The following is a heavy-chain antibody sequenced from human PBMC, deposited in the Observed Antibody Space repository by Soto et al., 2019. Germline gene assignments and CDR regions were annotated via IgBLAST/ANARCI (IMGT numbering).Heavy chain of an antibody. CDR1: RGSISNYF. CDR3: VCFKRGYSGYDHTAEYFEH. CDR2: ISYSGTT. Sequence: SETLSLTCTVSRGSISNYFWTWIRQPPGKGLEWIGYISYSGTTNYNPSLKSRVTISVDTSSKQFSLRLSSVTAADTAVYYCVCFKRGYSGYDHTAEYFEHWGQGTLVTVSS. D-gene: IGHD5-12*01. J-gene: IGHJ1*01. V-gene: IGHV4-59*12.